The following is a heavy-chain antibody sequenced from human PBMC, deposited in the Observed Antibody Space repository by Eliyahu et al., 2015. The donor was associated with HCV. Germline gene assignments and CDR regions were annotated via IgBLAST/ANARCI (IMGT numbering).Heavy chain of an antibody. V-gene: IGHV4-30-4*01. D-gene: IGHD2-2*01. J-gene: IGHJ3*01. Sequence: QVQLQESGPGLVKPSQTLSLTCTVSGPPXSSNXXYWXWIRQSPRKGLEWIGYISYSGNXXYNPSLESRVIISGDTSKNQFSLKLNSVTPADTAVYYCARERKDCSSPDCYAGHDGXDVWGQGTRVIVSS. CDR3: ARERKDCSSPDCYAGHDGXDV. CDR1: GPPXSSNXXY. CDR2: ISYSGNX.